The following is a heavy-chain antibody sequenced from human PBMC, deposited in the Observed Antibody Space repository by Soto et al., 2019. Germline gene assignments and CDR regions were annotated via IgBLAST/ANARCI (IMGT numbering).Heavy chain of an antibody. V-gene: IGHV4-30-4*01. Sequence: SETLSLTCTVSGGSISSGDYYWSWIRQPPGKGLEWSGCIYYSGNTYYNPSLKRRFSISVDTSKNQFSLKLSSVTAADTAVYYCARRYGPGFDYWGQGTLVTVS. CDR2: IYYSGNT. CDR3: ARRYGPGFDY. D-gene: IGHD4-17*01. CDR1: GGSISSGDYY. J-gene: IGHJ4*02.